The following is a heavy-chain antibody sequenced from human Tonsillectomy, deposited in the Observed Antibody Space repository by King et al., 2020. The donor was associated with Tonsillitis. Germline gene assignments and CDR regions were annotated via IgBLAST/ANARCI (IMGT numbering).Heavy chain of an antibody. CDR1: GFTFDDYA. Sequence: QLVQSGGGLVQPGRSLRLSCAASGFTFDDYAMHWVRQAPGKGLEWVSGISWNSGNIGYADSVKGRFTISRDNAKNSLFLQMNSLRAEDTALYYCAKGAIAVAGSYYFDYWGQGTLVTVSS. CDR3: AKGAIAVAGSYYFDY. J-gene: IGHJ4*02. CDR2: ISWNSGNI. V-gene: IGHV3-9*01. D-gene: IGHD6-19*01.